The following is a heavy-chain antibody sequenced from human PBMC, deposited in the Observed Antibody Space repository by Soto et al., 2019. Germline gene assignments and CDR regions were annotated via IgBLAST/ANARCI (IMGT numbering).Heavy chain of an antibody. Sequence: EVQLLESGGRLVQPGGSLRLACEVSGFTFTNYAMSWVRQAPGKGLEWLSRISGSGGSTSYADSVKGRFTVSGDNSKNTLYLQMDSLRTEDTAVYYCAKNLWFGESVFDSWGQGTLVTVSS. CDR1: GFTFTNYA. J-gene: IGHJ4*02. CDR3: AKNLWFGESVFDS. V-gene: IGHV3-23*01. D-gene: IGHD3-10*01. CDR2: ISGSGGST.